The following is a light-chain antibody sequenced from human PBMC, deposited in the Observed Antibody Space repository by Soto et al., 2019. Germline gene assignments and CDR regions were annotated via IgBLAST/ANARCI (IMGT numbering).Light chain of an antibody. V-gene: IGKV3-15*01. CDR3: KQYNNWPLT. J-gene: IGKJ4*01. Sequence: EIVMTQSPATLSVSPGERATLSCRASQSVSSNLSWYQQKPGHSPRLPIYGASTRTTGIPARFSGSGSGTEFTLTLSSLQSEDFAVYYCKQYNNWPLTFGGGTKVEIK. CDR2: GAS. CDR1: QSVSSN.